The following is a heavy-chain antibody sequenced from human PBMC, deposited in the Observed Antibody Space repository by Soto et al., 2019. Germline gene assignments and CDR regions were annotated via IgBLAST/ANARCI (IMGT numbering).Heavy chain of an antibody. CDR3: ASNPPVRGYFDWLFVY. V-gene: IGHV3-53*01. CDR1: GFTVSSNY. D-gene: IGHD3-9*01. CDR2: IYSGGST. Sequence: HLGGSLRLSCAASGFTVSSNYMSWVRQAPGKGLEWVSVIYSGGSTYYADSVKGRFTISRDNSKNTLYLQMNSLRAEDTAVYYCASNPPVRGYFDWLFVYWGQGTLVTVSS. J-gene: IGHJ4*02.